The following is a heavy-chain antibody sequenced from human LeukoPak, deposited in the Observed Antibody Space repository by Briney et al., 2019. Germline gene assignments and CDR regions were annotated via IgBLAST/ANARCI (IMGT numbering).Heavy chain of an antibody. D-gene: IGHD5-18*01. V-gene: IGHV1-46*01. Sequence: GASVKVSCKASGYTFTSYYMHWVRQAPGQGLEWMGIINPSGGSTSYARKFQGRVTMTRDTSTSTVYMELSSLRSEDTAVYYCARDQLGSYGLGYWGQGTLVTASS. CDR1: GYTFTSYY. CDR3: ARDQLGSYGLGY. J-gene: IGHJ4*02. CDR2: INPSGGST.